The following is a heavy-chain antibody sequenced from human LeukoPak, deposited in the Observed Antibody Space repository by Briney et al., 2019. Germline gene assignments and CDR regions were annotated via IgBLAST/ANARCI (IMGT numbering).Heavy chain of an antibody. CDR2: INHSGNF. Sequence: PSETLSLTCAVYGGSFSDYYWTWIRQPPGKGLEWIGEINHSGNFNYAPSLKSRVTISVDTSENQFSLKVTSVTAADTAVYFCARTRRSSGWYVDYWGQGNLVTISS. J-gene: IGHJ4*02. V-gene: IGHV4-34*01. CDR1: GGSFSDYY. CDR3: ARTRRSSGWYVDY. D-gene: IGHD6-19*01.